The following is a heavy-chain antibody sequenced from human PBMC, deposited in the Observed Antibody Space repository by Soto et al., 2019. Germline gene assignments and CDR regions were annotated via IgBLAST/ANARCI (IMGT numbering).Heavy chain of an antibody. Sequence: PGGSLRLSCAASGFTFSSYGMHWARQAPGKGLEWVAVIWYDGSNKYYADSVKGRFTISRDNSKNTLYLQMNSLRAEDTAVYYCASLTSYSSGWYYYGMDVWGQGTTVTVSS. D-gene: IGHD6-19*01. J-gene: IGHJ6*02. CDR3: ASLTSYSSGWYYYGMDV. V-gene: IGHV3-33*01. CDR2: IWYDGSNK. CDR1: GFTFSSYG.